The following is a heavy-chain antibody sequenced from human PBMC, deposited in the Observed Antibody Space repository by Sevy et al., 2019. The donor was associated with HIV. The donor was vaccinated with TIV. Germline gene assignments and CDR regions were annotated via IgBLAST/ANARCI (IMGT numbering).Heavy chain of an antibody. CDR2: IYSGKST. V-gene: IGHV3-53*01. Sequence: GGSLRLSCEASGFSVSSNYMAWVRQAPGKGLEWVSVIYSGKSTDYRDSVNGRFTISRDSSKNTLHLQMDSLRAEETAVYHCAIFQSHTGWFDYWGQGSLVTVSS. CDR3: AIFQSHTGWFDY. J-gene: IGHJ4*02. CDR1: GFSVSSNY. D-gene: IGHD6-19*01.